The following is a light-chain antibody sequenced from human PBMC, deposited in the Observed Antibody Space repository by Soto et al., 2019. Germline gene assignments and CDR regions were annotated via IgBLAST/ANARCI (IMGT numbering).Light chain of an antibody. Sequence: QSALTQPASVSGSPGQSITISCTGSSSDVGGYNYVSWYQQHPGKAPKLMIYEVSNRPSGVSNRFSGSKSGNTASLTISGLQASDEAYLYCSSFTSSKTDVFGTGTKLTVL. CDR1: SSDVGGYNY. CDR2: EVS. J-gene: IGLJ1*01. V-gene: IGLV2-14*01. CDR3: SSFTSSKTDV.